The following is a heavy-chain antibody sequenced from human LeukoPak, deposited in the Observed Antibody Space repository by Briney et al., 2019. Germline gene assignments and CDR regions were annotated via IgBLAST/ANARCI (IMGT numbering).Heavy chain of an antibody. V-gene: IGHV3-30*02. CDR1: GLTFSNYG. CDR3: AKDGRLRGYQTFGGAFGM. Sequence: GGSLRLSCAASGLTFSNYGLHWVRQAPGKGLEWVAFIRYGGSNKYYGDSVQGRFTISRDDSRNTLFLQMNSLRGDDTAVYYCAKDGRLRGYQTFGGAFGMWGQGTMVTVSA. J-gene: IGHJ3*02. D-gene: IGHD3-3*01. CDR2: IRYGGSNK.